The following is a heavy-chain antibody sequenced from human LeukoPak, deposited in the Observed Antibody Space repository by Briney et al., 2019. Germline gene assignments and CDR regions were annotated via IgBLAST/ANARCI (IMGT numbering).Heavy chain of an antibody. D-gene: IGHD2/OR15-2a*01. CDR3: ATQILLCHYY. J-gene: IGHJ4*02. Sequence: SETLSLTCRVSGVSISSGSNYWGWIRQPPGKTLEWIGSIYSSGSTYYNSSLKSRVTISVDTSKNQFSLKLSSVTAADTAVYYCATQILLCHYYWGQGTLVTVSS. CDR2: IYSSGST. CDR1: GVSISSGSNY. V-gene: IGHV4-39*01.